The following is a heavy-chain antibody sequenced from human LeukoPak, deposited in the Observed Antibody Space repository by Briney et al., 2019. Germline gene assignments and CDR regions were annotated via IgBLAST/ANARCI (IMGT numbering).Heavy chain of an antibody. CDR3: ARGPAGDPFDH. Sequence: GGSLRLSCAASGFTFRNYDMNWVRQAPGKGLEWVSFIGSSGSPIYYADTVKGRFTISRDNAKNSLYLQMSSLRVEDTAVYYCARGPAGDPFDHWGQGTLVTVSS. D-gene: IGHD3-16*01. J-gene: IGHJ4*02. CDR1: GFTFRNYD. CDR2: IGSSGSPI. V-gene: IGHV3-48*03.